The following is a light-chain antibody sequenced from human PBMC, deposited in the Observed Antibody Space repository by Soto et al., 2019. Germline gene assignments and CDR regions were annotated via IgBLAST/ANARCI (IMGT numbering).Light chain of an antibody. V-gene: IGKV3-15*01. CDR1: ESVRTS. J-gene: IGKJ2*03. Sequence: EIVLTQSPATLSVSPGERATLSCRASESVRTSLAWYQQKPGRSPSLLMYGASNRATGIPARFSGSGSGTEFTLTISSLQSEDFAIYYCQQYYYWPANSFGQGTKLEIK. CDR2: GAS. CDR3: QQYYYWPANS.